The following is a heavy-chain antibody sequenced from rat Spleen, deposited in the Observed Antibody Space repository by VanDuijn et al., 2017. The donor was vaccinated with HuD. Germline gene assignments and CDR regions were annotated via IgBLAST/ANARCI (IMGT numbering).Heavy chain of an antibody. D-gene: IGHD4-3*01. CDR2: IWGNGDT. J-gene: IGHJ4*01. CDR3: ARDNSGYVMDA. CDR1: GFSLNNYG. V-gene: IGHV2-13*01. Sequence: QVQLKESGPGLVQPSQTLSLTCTVSGFSLNNYGVLWVRQPPGKGLDWMGVIWGNGDTNYRSALKSRLSISRDTSKSQVYLRMNSLQTEDTATYYCARDNSGYVMDAWGQGASVTVSS.